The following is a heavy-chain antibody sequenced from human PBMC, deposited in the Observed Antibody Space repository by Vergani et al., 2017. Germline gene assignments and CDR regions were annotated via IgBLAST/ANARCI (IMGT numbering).Heavy chain of an antibody. CDR1: GYTLTELS. CDR3: ATKCQAREYDFGSGYSYYYYYMDV. J-gene: IGHJ6*03. V-gene: IGHV1-24*01. D-gene: IGHD3-3*01. CDR2: FDSEDGET. Sequence: QVQLVQSGAEVKKPGASVKGSCKVSGYTLTELSMHWVRQAPGKGLEWMGGFDSEDGETIYAQKFQGRVTMTEDTSTDTAYMELSSLRSEDTAVYYCATKCQAREYDFGSGYSYYYYYMDVWGKGTTVTVSS.